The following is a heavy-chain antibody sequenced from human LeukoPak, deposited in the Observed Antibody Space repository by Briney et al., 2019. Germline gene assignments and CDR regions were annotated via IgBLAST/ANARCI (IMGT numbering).Heavy chain of an antibody. Sequence: GGSLRLSCAASGFTFSSYSMNWVRQAPGKGLEWVSYISSSSSTIYYADSVKGRFTISRDNAKNSLYLQMNSLRAEDTAVYYCAGRRYYYDSSGRNPYYFDYWGQGTLVTVSS. J-gene: IGHJ4*02. V-gene: IGHV3-48*04. CDR2: ISSSSSTI. CDR1: GFTFSSYS. D-gene: IGHD3-22*01. CDR3: AGRRYYYDSSGRNPYYFDY.